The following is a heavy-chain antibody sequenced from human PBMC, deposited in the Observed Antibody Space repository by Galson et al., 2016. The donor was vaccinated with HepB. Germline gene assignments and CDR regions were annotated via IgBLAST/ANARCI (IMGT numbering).Heavy chain of an antibody. CDR1: GYRFTSFW. CDR2: IDPSDSYT. D-gene: IGHD1-14*01. V-gene: IGHV5-10-1*01. J-gene: IGHJ4*02. Sequence: QSGAEVKKSGESLRISCKGSGYRFTSFWITWVRQMPGKGLEWMARIDPSDSYTNYSPSYQGHVTISADKSINIAYLQWSSLKASDTAMYYCARLNKGGASEFWGQGTLVTVSS. CDR3: ARLNKGGASEF.